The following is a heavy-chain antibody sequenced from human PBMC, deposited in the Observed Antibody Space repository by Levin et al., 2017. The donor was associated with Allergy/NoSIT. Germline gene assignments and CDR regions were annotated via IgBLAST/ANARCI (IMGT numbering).Heavy chain of an antibody. CDR3: ARAPKTYSSSWFPAGGYFDY. J-gene: IGHJ4*02. CDR1: GFTFSDYY. Sequence: GESLKISCAASGFTFSDYYMSWIRQAPGKGLEWVSYISSSGSTIYYADSVKGRFTISRDNAKNSLYLQMNSLRAEDTAVYYCARAPKTYSSSWFPAGGYFDYWGQGTLVTVSS. CDR2: ISSSGSTI. D-gene: IGHD6-13*01. V-gene: IGHV3-11*01.